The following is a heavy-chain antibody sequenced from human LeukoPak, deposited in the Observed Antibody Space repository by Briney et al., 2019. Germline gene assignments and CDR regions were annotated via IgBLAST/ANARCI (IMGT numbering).Heavy chain of an antibody. CDR1: GYTFTGYY. V-gene: IGHV1-2*02. Sequence: ASVTVSCKASGYTFTGYYVHWVRQAPGQGLEWMGWINPNSGGTNYAQKFQGRVTMTRDTSISTAYMELSRLRSDDTAVYYCARDFYYYDSSGCLDYWGQGTLVTVSS. CDR2: INPNSGGT. CDR3: ARDFYYYDSSGCLDY. J-gene: IGHJ4*02. D-gene: IGHD3-22*01.